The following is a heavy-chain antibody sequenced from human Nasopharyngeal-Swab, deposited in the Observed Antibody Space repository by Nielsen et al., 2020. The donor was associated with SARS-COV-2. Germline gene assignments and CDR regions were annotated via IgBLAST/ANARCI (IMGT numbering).Heavy chain of an antibody. J-gene: IGHJ3*01. D-gene: IGHD2-15*01. CDR2: ISWDSGNI. V-gene: IGHV3-9*01. CDR1: GFTFDDYA. CDR3: VKDNLLRAFDL. Sequence: GGSLRLSCAASGFTFDDYAIHWVRQAPGRGLEWVSGISWDSGNIGYADSVKGRFTISGDNAKNSLYLQMNSLRAEDTALYYCVKDNLLRAFDLWGQGTMVTVSS.